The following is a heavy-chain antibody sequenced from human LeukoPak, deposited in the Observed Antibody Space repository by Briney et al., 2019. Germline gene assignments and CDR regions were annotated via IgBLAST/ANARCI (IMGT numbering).Heavy chain of an antibody. D-gene: IGHD3-9*01. CDR3: ARGDILTGNHNDY. V-gene: IGHV1-8*01. J-gene: IGHJ4*02. CDR1: VYTFTGYD. CDR2: MNPNSGTT. Sequence: GASVKDSRKPSVYTFTGYDIYCGRQATGQGVGWVGWMNPNSGTTGYAQEFQGRVTTTRNTSISTAYMELSSLTSEDTAVYYCARGDILTGNHNDYWGQGTLVTVSS.